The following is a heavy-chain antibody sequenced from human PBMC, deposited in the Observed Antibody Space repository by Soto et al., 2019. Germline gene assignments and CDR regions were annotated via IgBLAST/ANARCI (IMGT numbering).Heavy chain of an antibody. V-gene: IGHV1-18*01. CDR1: GYTFTSYG. J-gene: IGHJ5*02. Sequence: ASVKVSCKASGYTFTSYGISWVRQAPGQGLEWMGWISAYNGNTNYAQKLQGRVTMTTDTSTSTAYMELRSLRSDDTAVYYCARDRRYCSGGSCYGRSLFDPWGQGTLVTGSS. CDR2: ISAYNGNT. CDR3: ARDRRYCSGGSCYGRSLFDP. D-gene: IGHD2-15*01.